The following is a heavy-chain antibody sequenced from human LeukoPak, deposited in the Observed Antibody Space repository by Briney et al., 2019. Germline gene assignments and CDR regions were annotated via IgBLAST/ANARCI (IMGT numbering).Heavy chain of an antibody. CDR3: ARDRSRDDFWSGYYFAAFDI. J-gene: IGHJ3*02. D-gene: IGHD3-3*01. CDR1: GYTFTSYY. Sequence: GASVKVSCKASGYTFTSYYMHWVRQAPGQGLEWMGIINPSGGSTSYAQKFQGRVTMTRDTSTSTFYMELSSLRSEDTAVYYCARDRSRDDFWSGYYFAAFDIWGQGTMVTVSS. CDR2: INPSGGST. V-gene: IGHV1-46*01.